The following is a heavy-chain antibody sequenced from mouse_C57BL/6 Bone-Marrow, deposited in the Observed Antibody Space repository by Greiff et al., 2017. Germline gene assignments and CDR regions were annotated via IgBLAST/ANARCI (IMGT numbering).Heavy chain of an antibody. CDR3: ARSSYGSPWYFDV. CDR1: GYTFTSYW. CDR2: IDPSDSYT. J-gene: IGHJ1*03. Sequence: QVQLQQSGAELVKPGASVKLSCKASGYTFTSYWMQWVKQRPGQGLEWIGEIDPSDSYTNYNQKFKGKATLTVDTSSSTAYMQLSSLTSEDSAVYYCARSSYGSPWYFDVWGTGTTVTVSS. D-gene: IGHD1-1*01. V-gene: IGHV1-50*01.